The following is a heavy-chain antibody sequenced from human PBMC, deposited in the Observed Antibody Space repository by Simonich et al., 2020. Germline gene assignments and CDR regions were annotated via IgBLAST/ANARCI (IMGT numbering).Heavy chain of an antibody. Sequence: EVQLVESGGGLVQPGGSLKLSCAASGFTFSGSAMHWVRQVSGKGLEGVGRSRSKANSYATAYAASVKGRFTISRDDSKNTAYLQMNSLKTEDTAVYYCTRFDYYGSGSYYFDYWGQGTLVTVSS. CDR2: SRSKANSYAT. J-gene: IGHJ4*02. V-gene: IGHV3-73*02. CDR3: TRFDYYGSGSYYFDY. CDR1: GFTFSGSA. D-gene: IGHD3-10*01.